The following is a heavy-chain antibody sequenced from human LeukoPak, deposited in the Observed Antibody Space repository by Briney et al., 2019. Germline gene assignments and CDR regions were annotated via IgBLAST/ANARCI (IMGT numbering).Heavy chain of an antibody. CDR2: IYHSGST. CDR3: ARGYGSGSYYQYYYYYMDV. Sequence: SETLSLTCAVSGGSISSSNWWSWVRQPPGKGLEWIGEIYHSGSTNYNPSLKSRVTISVDKSKNQFSLKLSSVTAADAAVYYCARGYGSGSYYQYYYYYMDVWGKGTTVTVSS. D-gene: IGHD3-10*01. J-gene: IGHJ6*03. V-gene: IGHV4-4*02. CDR1: GGSISSSNW.